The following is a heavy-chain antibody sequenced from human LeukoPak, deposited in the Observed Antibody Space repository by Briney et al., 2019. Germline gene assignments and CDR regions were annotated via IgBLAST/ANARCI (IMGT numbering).Heavy chain of an antibody. D-gene: IGHD5-24*01. V-gene: IGHV3-53*01. CDR2: IYSGGST. CDR1: GFTVSSNY. Sequence: GGSLRLSCAASGFTVSSNYMSWVRQAPGKGLEWVSVIYSGGSTYYADSVKGRFTITRDNSKNTLYLQMNSLRAEDTAVYYCARAEKATIFDYWGQGTLVTVSS. J-gene: IGHJ4*02. CDR3: ARAEKATIFDY.